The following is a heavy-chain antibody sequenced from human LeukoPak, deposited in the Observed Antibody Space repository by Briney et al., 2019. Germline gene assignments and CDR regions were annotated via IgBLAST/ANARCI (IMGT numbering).Heavy chain of an antibody. CDR1: GYTFTGYY. Sequence: GASVKVSCKASGYTFTGYYMHWVRQAPGQGLEWMGWINPNSGGTNYAQKFQGRVTMTRDTSISTAYMELSRLRSDDTAVYYCARSSGGYYNIFDNWGQGTLVTVSS. J-gene: IGHJ4*02. V-gene: IGHV1-2*02. CDR2: INPNSGGT. CDR3: ARSSGGYYNIFDN. D-gene: IGHD3-10*01.